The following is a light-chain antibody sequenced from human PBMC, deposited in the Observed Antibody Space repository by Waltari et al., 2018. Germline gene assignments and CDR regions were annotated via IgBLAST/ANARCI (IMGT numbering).Light chain of an antibody. J-gene: IGKJ4*01. V-gene: IGKV3-20*01. Sequence: EIVLTQSPGTLSLSPGERATLSCRASQTVSSTYLAWYQQKPGQAPRLLIYGASSRATGIPDRVSGSDSGADFTLTISRLEPEDSAVYYCQQYGSSPLTFGGGTKVEIK. CDR1: QTVSSTY. CDR2: GAS. CDR3: QQYGSSPLT.